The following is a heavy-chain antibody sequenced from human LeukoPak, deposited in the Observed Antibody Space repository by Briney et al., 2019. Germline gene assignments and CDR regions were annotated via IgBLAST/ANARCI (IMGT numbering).Heavy chain of an antibody. J-gene: IGHJ5*02. CDR3: ARHTYYYGLGSYYRALGWFDP. Sequence: PSETLSLTCTVSGGSISSGGYYWSWIRQHPGKGLEWIGYIYYSGSTYYNPSLKSRVTISVDTSKNQFSLKLSSVTAADTAVYYCARHTYYYGLGSYYRALGWFDPWGQGTLVTVSS. CDR1: GGSISSGGYY. D-gene: IGHD3-10*01. V-gene: IGHV4-31*03. CDR2: IYYSGST.